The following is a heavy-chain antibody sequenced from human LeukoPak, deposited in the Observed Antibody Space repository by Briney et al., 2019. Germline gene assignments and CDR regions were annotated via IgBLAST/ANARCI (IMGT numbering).Heavy chain of an antibody. Sequence: SETLSLTCTVSGGSISSRSYYWGWIRQPPGKGLEWIGSISHSGSTYYNPSLKSRVTISVDTSKNQFSLKLSSVTAADSAVYYCARLGARDVNDAFDIWGQGTMVTVSS. D-gene: IGHD5-24*01. J-gene: IGHJ3*02. CDR3: ARLGARDVNDAFDI. V-gene: IGHV4-39*01. CDR2: ISHSGST. CDR1: GGSISSRSYY.